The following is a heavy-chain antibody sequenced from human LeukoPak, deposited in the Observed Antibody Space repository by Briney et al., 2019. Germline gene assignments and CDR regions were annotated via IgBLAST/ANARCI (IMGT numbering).Heavy chain of an antibody. CDR3: ARGAIFGVTPRGYGMDV. CDR1: GYTFTIYD. V-gene: IGHV1-8*01. Sequence: ASVKVSGKASGYTFTIYDINWVRQAPGQGLEWGGWMNPNNGGTVYAQKFQGRVTMTRDTSTGTLYMELNSLKSEDTAVYYCARGAIFGVTPRGYGMDVWGQGTTVTVSS. J-gene: IGHJ6*02. D-gene: IGHD3-3*01. CDR2: MNPNNGGT.